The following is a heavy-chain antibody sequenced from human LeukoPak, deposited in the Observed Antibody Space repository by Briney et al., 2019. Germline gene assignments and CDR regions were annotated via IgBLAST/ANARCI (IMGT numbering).Heavy chain of an antibody. V-gene: IGHV1-8*01. D-gene: IGHD6-19*01. CDR3: AKGPLWGAVTGTDY. Sequence: ASVKVSCKASGYTFTSYDINWVRQATGQGLEWMGWMNPNSGNTGYAQKFQGRVTMTRNTSISTAYMELSSLRSEDTAVYYCAKGPLWGAVTGTDYWGQGTLVTVSS. CDR2: MNPNSGNT. CDR1: GYTFTSYD. J-gene: IGHJ4*02.